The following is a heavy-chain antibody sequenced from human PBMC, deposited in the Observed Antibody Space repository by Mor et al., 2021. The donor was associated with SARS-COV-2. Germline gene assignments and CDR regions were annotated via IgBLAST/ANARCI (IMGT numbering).Heavy chain of an antibody. Sequence: GLEWVAVISYDGSSEDYADSVKGRFTISRDNSKNTLYLQMNSLRAEDTAMYYCASPPPITAMAMNWYFDSWGQGTLVTVSS. CDR2: ISYDGSSE. D-gene: IGHD5-18*01. CDR3: ASPPPITAMAMNWYFDS. J-gene: IGHJ4*02. V-gene: IGHV3-30*04.